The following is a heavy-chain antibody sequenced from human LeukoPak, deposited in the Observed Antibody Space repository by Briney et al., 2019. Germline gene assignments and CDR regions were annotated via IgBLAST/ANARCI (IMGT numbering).Heavy chain of an antibody. CDR1: GFTLSSYA. Sequence: PGGSLRLSCAASGFTLSSYAMHWVRQAPGKGLEWVAVISYDGSNKYYADSVKGRFTISRDNSKNTLYLQMNSLRAEDTAVYYCECRDSYRYWGQGTLVTVSS. J-gene: IGHJ4*02. D-gene: IGHD2-2*01. V-gene: IGHV3-30-3*01. CDR3: ECRDSYRY. CDR2: ISYDGSNK.